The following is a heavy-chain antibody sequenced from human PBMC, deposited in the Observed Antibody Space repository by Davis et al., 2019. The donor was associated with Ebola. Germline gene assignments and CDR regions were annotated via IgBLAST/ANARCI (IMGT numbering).Heavy chain of an antibody. Sequence: PGGSLRLSCAASGFTFSSYAMSWVRQAPGKGLEWVSAISGSGGSTYYADSVKGRFTISRDNSKNTLYLQMNSLRAEDTAVYYCARDGRYDFWSGYDAFDIWGQGTMVTVSS. CDR2: ISGSGGST. CDR3: ARDGRYDFWSGYDAFDI. CDR1: GFTFSSYA. D-gene: IGHD3-3*01. J-gene: IGHJ3*02. V-gene: IGHV3-23*01.